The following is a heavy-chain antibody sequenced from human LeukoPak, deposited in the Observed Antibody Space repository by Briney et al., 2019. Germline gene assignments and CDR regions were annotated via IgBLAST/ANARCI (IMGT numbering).Heavy chain of an antibody. D-gene: IGHD3-10*01. Sequence: SVKVSCKASGCTFSSYAISWVRQAPGQGLEWMGVIITIFATANYAQKFPGRVTITADKSTSTAYMEMSRLRSEDTAVYSCARAMVRGVSDYWGQGTLVTVSS. J-gene: IGHJ4*02. CDR1: GCTFSSYA. V-gene: IGHV1-69*06. CDR3: ARAMVRGVSDY. CDR2: IITIFATA.